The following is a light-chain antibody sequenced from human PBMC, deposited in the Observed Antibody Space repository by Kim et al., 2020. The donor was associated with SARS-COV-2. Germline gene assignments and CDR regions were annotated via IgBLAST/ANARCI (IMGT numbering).Light chain of an antibody. CDR2: YDD. CDR3: AAWDDSLNGYV. V-gene: IGLV1-36*01. J-gene: IGLJ1*01. Sequence: QSVLTQPPSVSAAPGQKVTISCSGSSSNIGNNYVSWYQHLPGKAPELLIYYDDLLPSGVSDRFSGSKSGTSASLAISGLQSEDEADYYCAAWDDSLNGYVFGTGTKVTVL. CDR1: SSNIGNNY.